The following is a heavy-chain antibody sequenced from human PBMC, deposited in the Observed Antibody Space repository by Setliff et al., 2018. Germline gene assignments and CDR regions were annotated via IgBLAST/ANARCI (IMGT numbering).Heavy chain of an antibody. CDR2: ISYDGSNK. Sequence: PGGSLRLSCAASGFTFSSYAMHWVRQAPGKGLEWVAVISYDGSNKYYADSVKGRFTISRDNAKNSLYLQMNSLRAEDTAVYYCARDLGSPNYYWGQGTLVTVSS. CDR3: ARDLGSPNYY. D-gene: IGHD2-15*01. CDR1: GFTFSSYA. J-gene: IGHJ4*02. V-gene: IGHV3-30-3*01.